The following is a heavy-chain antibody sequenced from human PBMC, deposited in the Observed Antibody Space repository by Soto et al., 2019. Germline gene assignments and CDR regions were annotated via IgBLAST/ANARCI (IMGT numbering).Heavy chain of an antibody. Sequence: LRLSCAASGFIFSQYGMHWVRQTPDKGLEWVALIGKDGSRQFYVESVKGRFTISRDNSKNTLYLQMDSLRVEDTALYFCARDDDYPDNALDMWRQGTMVTVS. V-gene: IGHV3-33*01. J-gene: IGHJ3*02. D-gene: IGHD3-16*01. CDR3: ARDDDYPDNALDM. CDR1: GFIFSQYG. CDR2: IGKDGSRQ.